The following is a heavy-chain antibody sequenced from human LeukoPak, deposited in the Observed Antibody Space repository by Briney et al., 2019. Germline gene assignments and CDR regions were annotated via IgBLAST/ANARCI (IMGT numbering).Heavy chain of an antibody. CDR3: AREVAAGFDY. J-gene: IGHJ4*02. CDR2: INTKRGGT. V-gene: IGHV1-2*06. CDR1: GYTFTGYN. Sequence: ASVKVSCKGSGYTFTGYNMEGVRQAPGQGGERMGRINTKRGGTNYAQKFQGRGTINRDTSSSTAYMDVRRLRPGDTAVYYCAREVAAGFDYWGQGTLVTVSS. D-gene: IGHD6-25*01.